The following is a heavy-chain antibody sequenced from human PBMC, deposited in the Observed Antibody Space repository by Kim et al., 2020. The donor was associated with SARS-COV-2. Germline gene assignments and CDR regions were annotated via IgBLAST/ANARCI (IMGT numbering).Heavy chain of an antibody. V-gene: IGHV4-59*13. CDR1: GGSISNFY. CDR3: ARVGGGRSPFRD. Sequence: SETLSLTCTVSGGSISNFYWSWIRQPPGKGLEWIGYIYYSGSTTYNPSLKSRVTISIDTSRNQFSLNLSSVTAADTAVYYCARVGGGRSPFRDWGHGTLVTVSS. D-gene: IGHD3-16*01. CDR2: IYYSGST. J-gene: IGHJ4*01.